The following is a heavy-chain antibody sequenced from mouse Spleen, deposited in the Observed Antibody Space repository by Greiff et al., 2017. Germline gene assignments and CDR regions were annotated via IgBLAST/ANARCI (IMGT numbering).Heavy chain of an antibody. V-gene: IGHV14-4*01. Sequence: VQLKESGAELVRPGASVKLSCTASGFNIKDDYMHWVKQRPEQGLEWIGWIDPENGDTEYASKFQGKATITADTSSNTAYLQLSSLTSEDTAVYYCTCYGNYVAYWGQGTLVTVSA. D-gene: IGHD2-1*01. CDR2: IDPENGDT. J-gene: IGHJ3*01. CDR1: GFNIKDDY. CDR3: TCYGNYVAY.